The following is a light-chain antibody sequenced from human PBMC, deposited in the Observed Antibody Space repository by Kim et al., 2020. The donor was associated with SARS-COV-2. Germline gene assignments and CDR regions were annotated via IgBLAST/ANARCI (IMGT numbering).Light chain of an antibody. V-gene: IGLV3-1*01. CDR1: KLGDKY. CDR3: QAWDSSTAPYV. J-gene: IGLJ1*01. Sequence: SYELTQPPSVSVSPGQTASITCSVDKLGDKYACWYQQKPGQSPVLVIYQDSKRPSGIPERFSGSNSGNTATLTISGTQAMDEADYYCQAWDSSTAPYVFGTGTKVTVL. CDR2: QDS.